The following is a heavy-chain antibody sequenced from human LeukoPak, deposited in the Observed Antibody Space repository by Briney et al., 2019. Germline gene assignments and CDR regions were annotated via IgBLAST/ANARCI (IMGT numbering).Heavy chain of an antibody. V-gene: IGHV3-53*01. D-gene: IGHD1-26*01. Sequence: GGSLRLSCAASGFIVSDNYMSWVRQAPGKGLEWVSVIYSGGNTYYADSVKGRFTISRDNSKNTLYLQMNSLRAEDAAVYYCARDLFVKELLYYFDSWGPGTLVTVSS. CDR3: ARDLFVKELLYYFDS. J-gene: IGHJ4*02. CDR2: IYSGGNT. CDR1: GFIVSDNY.